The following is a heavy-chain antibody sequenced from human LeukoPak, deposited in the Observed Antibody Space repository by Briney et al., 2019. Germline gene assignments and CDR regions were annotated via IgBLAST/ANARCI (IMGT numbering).Heavy chain of an antibody. J-gene: IGHJ4*02. CDR1: GYTFTSYY. CDR2: INPSGGST. V-gene: IGHV1-46*01. CDR3: ARKSVATKKFDY. D-gene: IGHD5-12*01. Sequence: ASVKVSCKASGYTFTSYYMHWVRQAPGQGLEWMGIINPSGGSTSYAQKFQGRVTMTRDTSTSTVYMELSSLRSENTAVYYCARKSVATKKFDYWGQGTLVTVSS.